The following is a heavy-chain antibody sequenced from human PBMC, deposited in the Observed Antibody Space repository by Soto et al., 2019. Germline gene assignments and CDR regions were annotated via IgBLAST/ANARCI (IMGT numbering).Heavy chain of an antibody. CDR1: GGSISSGGYA. Sequence: SETLSLTCTVSGGSISSGGYAWNWIRQAPGKGLEWIGYIYHSGYTLYNPSLKGRVTVSVDKSKNHFSLNLTSVTAADTAVYYCAIDHLEGTGFDTLCLDNVVTVSS. V-gene: IGHV4-30-2*01. D-gene: IGHD1-1*01. J-gene: IGHJ5*01. CDR2: IYHSGYT. CDR3: AIDHLEGTGFDT.